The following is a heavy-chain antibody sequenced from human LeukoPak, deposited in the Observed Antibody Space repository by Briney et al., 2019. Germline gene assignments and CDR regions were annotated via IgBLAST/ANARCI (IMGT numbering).Heavy chain of an antibody. CDR2: IRYDGSNK. CDR1: GFSFSSYG. Sequence: PWGSLRLSCGASGFSFSSYGMNWVRQAPGKGLEWVAFIRYDGSNKYYADSVKGRFTISRDDSKNTLYLQMNGLGPEDTAVYYCAKDHRYCSGGSCYGADYWGQGTLVTVSS. V-gene: IGHV3-30*02. CDR3: AKDHRYCSGGSCYGADY. D-gene: IGHD2-15*01. J-gene: IGHJ4*02.